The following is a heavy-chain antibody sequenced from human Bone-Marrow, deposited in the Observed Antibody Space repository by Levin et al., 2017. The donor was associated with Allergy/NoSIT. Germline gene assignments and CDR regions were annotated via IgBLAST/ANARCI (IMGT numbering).Heavy chain of an antibody. CDR2: IDQDGSEK. Sequence: GGSLRLSCSSSFFPFLLLFLLFFLPSPLKGLEWVANIDQDGSEKKYVDSVKGRFIISRDNAKNSLYLQMNSLRAEDTAVYYCAQWYHIDYWGQGTLVTVSS. J-gene: IGHJ4*02. CDR1: FFPFLLLF. V-gene: IGHV3-7*01. D-gene: IGHD2-15*01. CDR3: AQWYHIDY.